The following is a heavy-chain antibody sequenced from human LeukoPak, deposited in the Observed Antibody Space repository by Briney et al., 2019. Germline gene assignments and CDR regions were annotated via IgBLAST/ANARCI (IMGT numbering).Heavy chain of an antibody. CDR3: TRVYYYDSSGEYYFDY. CDR2: IRSKPYGGTR. Sequence: PGGSLRLSCTASELTLSDYYINWIRQAPGKGLEWVGFIRSKPYGGTRDYAASVKGRFTISRDDSKSIAYLQMNSLKTEDTAVYYCTRVYYYDSSGEYYFDYWGQGTLVTVSS. V-gene: IGHV3-49*03. D-gene: IGHD3-22*01. CDR1: ELTLSDYY. J-gene: IGHJ4*02.